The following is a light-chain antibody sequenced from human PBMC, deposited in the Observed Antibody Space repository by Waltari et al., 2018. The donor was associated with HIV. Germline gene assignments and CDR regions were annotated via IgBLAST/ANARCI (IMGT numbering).Light chain of an antibody. CDR1: QSITNY. V-gene: IGKV1-39*01. CDR2: TAS. CDR3: QQSYSTPRT. Sequence: DIQMTQFPSSLPASVGDRVTITCRARQSITNYLNWYQQKPGQAPKVLIYTASSLQSGVPSRFSCSGSGTDFTLTISSLQPDDFATYYCQQSYSTPRTFGQGTKVEIK. J-gene: IGKJ1*01.